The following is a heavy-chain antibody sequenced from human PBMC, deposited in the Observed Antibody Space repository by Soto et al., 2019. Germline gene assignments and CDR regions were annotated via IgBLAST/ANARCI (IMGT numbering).Heavy chain of an antibody. CDR3: AKGDWYYDRFYGMDV. Sequence: PGGSLRLSCAASGFTFSSYGMHWVRQAPGKGLEWVAVISYDGSNKYYADSVKGRFTISRDNSKNTLYLQMNSLRAEDTAVYYCAKGDWYYDRFYGMDVWGQGTTVTVSS. D-gene: IGHD3-9*01. CDR2: ISYDGSNK. CDR1: GFTFSSYG. V-gene: IGHV3-30*18. J-gene: IGHJ6*02.